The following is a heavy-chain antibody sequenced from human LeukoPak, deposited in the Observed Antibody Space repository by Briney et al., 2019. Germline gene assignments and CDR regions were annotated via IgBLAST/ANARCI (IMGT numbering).Heavy chain of an antibody. V-gene: IGHV3-23*01. CDR1: GFTFSNYA. J-gene: IGHJ3*02. CDR3: AKTLIVGATTNAFDI. D-gene: IGHD1-26*01. Sequence: GGSLRLSCTTSGFTFSNYAMSWVRQAPGKGLEWVSSISGSAITTYYADSVKGRFAISRDNSKNTLYLQMNSLRAEDTAVYYCAKTLIVGATTNAFDIWGQGTMVTVSS. CDR2: ISGSAITT.